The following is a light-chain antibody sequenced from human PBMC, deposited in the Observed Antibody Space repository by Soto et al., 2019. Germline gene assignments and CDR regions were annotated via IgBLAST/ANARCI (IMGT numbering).Light chain of an antibody. V-gene: IGKV3-15*01. CDR2: GAS. J-gene: IGKJ1*01. CDR3: QQYSDWLRT. Sequence: EIVMTQSPDTLSVSPGERATLSCRASQSVSTNLAWYQQKPGQAPRLLLYGASTRATGTPASFSGSGSGTEFTLTISSLQSEDFAVFYCQQYSDWLRTFGQGAKVEIK. CDR1: QSVSTN.